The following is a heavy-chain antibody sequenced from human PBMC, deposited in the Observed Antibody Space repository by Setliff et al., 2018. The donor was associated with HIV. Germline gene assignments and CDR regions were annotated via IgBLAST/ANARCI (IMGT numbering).Heavy chain of an antibody. J-gene: IGHJ4*02. D-gene: IGHD3-10*01. CDR1: GGSISSGGYS. Sequence: SETLSLTCAVSGGSISSGGYSWSWIRQLPGKGLEWIGSIYYSGSTYYNPSLKSRVTISVDTPKNQFSLKLNSVIAADTAVYYCARNRVPSSLWGQGTLVTVSS. V-gene: IGHV4-30-2*03. CDR3: ARNRVPSSL. CDR2: IYYSGST.